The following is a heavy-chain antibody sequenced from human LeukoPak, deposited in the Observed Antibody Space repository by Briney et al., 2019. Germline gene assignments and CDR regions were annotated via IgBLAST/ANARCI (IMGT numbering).Heavy chain of an antibody. J-gene: IGHJ1*01. Sequence: ASVKVSCNTSGYTFTSYGISWVRQAPGQGLEYMGWINTYNGHTNYAQKLQGGVTVTTDTSTSTAYLELRSLRSDDTPVYYCARDGPRGYFQHWGQGTLITVSS. D-gene: IGHD1-14*01. CDR3: ARDGPRGYFQH. CDR2: INTYNGHT. CDR1: GYTFTSYG. V-gene: IGHV1-18*01.